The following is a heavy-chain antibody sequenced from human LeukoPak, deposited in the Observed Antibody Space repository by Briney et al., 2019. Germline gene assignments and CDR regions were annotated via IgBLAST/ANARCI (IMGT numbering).Heavy chain of an antibody. CDR3: ARRPYYYGSGSYRYYYYYMDV. CDR2: INHSGST. Sequence: PSETLSLTCAVYGGSFSGYYWSWIRQPPGKGLEWIGEINHSGSTNYNPSLKSRVTISVDTSKNQLSLKLSSVTAADTAVYYCARRPYYYGSGSYRYYYYYMDVWGKGTTVTISS. J-gene: IGHJ6*03. D-gene: IGHD3-10*01. V-gene: IGHV4-34*01. CDR1: GGSFSGYY.